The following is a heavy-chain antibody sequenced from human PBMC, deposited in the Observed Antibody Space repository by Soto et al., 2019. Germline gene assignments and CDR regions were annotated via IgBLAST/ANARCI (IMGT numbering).Heavy chain of an antibody. CDR2: INHSGST. V-gene: IGHV4-34*01. CDR3: ARGWGYCSGGSCYHRFRYYYYMDV. CDR1: GGSFSGYY. J-gene: IGHJ6*03. D-gene: IGHD2-15*01. Sequence: SETLSITCAVYGGSFSGYYWSWIRQPPGKGLEWIGEINHSGSTNYNPSLKSRVTISVDTSKNQFSLKLSSVTAADTAVYYCARGWGYCSGGSCYHRFRYYYYMDVWGKGTTVTVSS.